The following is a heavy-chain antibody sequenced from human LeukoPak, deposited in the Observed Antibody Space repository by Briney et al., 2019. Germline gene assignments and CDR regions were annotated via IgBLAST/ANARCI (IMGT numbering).Heavy chain of an antibody. D-gene: IGHD6-19*01. Sequence: PSETLFLTCTVSGGSISSGNYYWGWIRQPPGKGLEWIGSIYYSGTTYYNPSFKSRVTISVDTSKNQFSLRLSSVAAADTAVYYCARLLYSSGWYSAFDIWGQGTMVTVSS. V-gene: IGHV4-39*01. CDR1: GGSISSGNYY. J-gene: IGHJ3*02. CDR2: IYYSGTT. CDR3: ARLLYSSGWYSAFDI.